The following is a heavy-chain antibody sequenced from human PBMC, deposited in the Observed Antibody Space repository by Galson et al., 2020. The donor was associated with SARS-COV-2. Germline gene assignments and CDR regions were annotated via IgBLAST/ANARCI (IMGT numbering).Heavy chain of an antibody. CDR2: INTDGSRI. CDR3: TRVSAYCRSSSCYVDTFDM. Sequence: GGSLRLSCAASGFTLNNYWMHWVRQAPGKGLVWVSRINTDGSRITYADSVKGRFTISRDNAKNTLFLQMNSLRADDSAIYYCTRVSAYCRSSSCYVDTFDMWGQGTMVTVSS. J-gene: IGHJ3*02. CDR1: GFTLNNYW. D-gene: IGHD2-2*01. V-gene: IGHV3-74*01.